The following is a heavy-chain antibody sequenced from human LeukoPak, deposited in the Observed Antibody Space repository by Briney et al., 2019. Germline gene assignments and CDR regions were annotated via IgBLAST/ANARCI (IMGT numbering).Heavy chain of an antibody. D-gene: IGHD6-19*01. CDR2: INSDGSST. Sequence: PGGSLGLSCAASGFTFSSYWMHWVRQAPGKGLVWVSRINSDGSSTSYADSVKGRFTISRDNAKNTLYLQMNSLRAEDTAVYYCARVEQQWLVHFDYWGQGTLVTVSS. V-gene: IGHV3-74*01. CDR3: ARVEQQWLVHFDY. J-gene: IGHJ4*02. CDR1: GFTFSSYW.